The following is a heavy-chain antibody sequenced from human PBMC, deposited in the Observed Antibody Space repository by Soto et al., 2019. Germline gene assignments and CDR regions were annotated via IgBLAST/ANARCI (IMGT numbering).Heavy chain of an antibody. CDR3: ANDSGSPEFGAVIHAFDV. J-gene: IGHJ3*01. Sequence: GGSLRLSCAASGLTFRDNAMSWVRQAPGKGLEWVATICVRHDGAFYADSVEGRFTISIGSSNNILYLQIHSLRPEDKAVYYCANDSGSPEFGAVIHAFDVWGQGTPVTVSS. V-gene: IGHV3-23*01. D-gene: IGHD3-16*01. CDR1: GLTFRDNA. CDR2: ICVRHDGA.